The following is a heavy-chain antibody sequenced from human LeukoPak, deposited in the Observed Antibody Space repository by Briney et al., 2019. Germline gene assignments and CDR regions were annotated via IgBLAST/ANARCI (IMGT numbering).Heavy chain of an antibody. CDR2: ISSSSSTI. D-gene: IGHD4-17*01. Sequence: GGSLRLSCAASGFTFSSYSMNWVRQAPGKGLEWVSYISSSSSTIYYADSVKGRFTISRDNAKNSLYLQMNSLRAEDTAVYYCARDGVVDYGWFDPWGQGTLVTVSS. V-gene: IGHV3-48*01. J-gene: IGHJ5*02. CDR3: ARDGVVDYGWFDP. CDR1: GFTFSSYS.